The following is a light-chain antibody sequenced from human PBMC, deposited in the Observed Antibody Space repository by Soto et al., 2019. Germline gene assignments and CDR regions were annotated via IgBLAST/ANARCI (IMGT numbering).Light chain of an antibody. V-gene: IGKV1-39*01. J-gene: IGKJ1*01. CDR2: DAS. CDR1: HTIGTY. Sequence: IELTQSPSSLASSLGDRVTITCRASHTIGTYVNWYRQKSGAAPELLIYDASTLQSGVPSRFRGGASGTDFTLTISSLQLDDFATYYCQQSYNTPLTFGQGTKVDI. CDR3: QQSYNTPLT.